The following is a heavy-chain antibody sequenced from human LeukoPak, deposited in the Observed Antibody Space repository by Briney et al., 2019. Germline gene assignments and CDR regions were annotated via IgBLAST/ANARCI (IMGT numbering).Heavy chain of an antibody. CDR2: VNRDGSIT. J-gene: IGHJ4*02. Sequence: GGSLRLSCAASGFTFSSYWMHWVRQAPGKGLVWVSRVNRDGSITNYADSVKGRFTISRDNAKNTLYLQMNSLRAEDTAVYYCVRRKDGTSGKYYDYWGQGTLVTVSS. D-gene: IGHD1-26*01. CDR3: VRRKDGTSGKYYDY. V-gene: IGHV3-74*01. CDR1: GFTFSSYW.